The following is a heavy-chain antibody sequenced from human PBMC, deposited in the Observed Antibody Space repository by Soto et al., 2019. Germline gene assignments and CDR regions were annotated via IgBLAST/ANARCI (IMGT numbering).Heavy chain of an antibody. CDR2: INAGNGNT. CDR1: GYTFTSYT. CDR3: ARFGGYSGYDSLDY. D-gene: IGHD5-12*01. Sequence: GASVKVSCKASGYTFTSYTMHWVRQAPGQRLEWMGWINAGNGNTKYSQKFQGRVTITRDTSASTAYMELSSLRSEDTAVYYCARFGGYSGYDSLDYWGQGTLVTVSS. V-gene: IGHV1-3*01. J-gene: IGHJ4*02.